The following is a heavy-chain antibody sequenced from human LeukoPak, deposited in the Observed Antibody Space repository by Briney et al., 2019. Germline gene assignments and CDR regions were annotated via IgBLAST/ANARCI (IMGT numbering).Heavy chain of an antibody. CDR3: ARDHSELWFGELSGGAFDI. D-gene: IGHD3-10*01. CDR2: IIPIFGTA. V-gene: IGHV1-69*05. CDR1: GGTFSSYA. Sequence: SVKVSCKASGGTFSSYAISWVRQAPGQGLEWMGGIIPIFGTANYAQKFQGRVTITRDTSASTAYMELSSLRSEDTAVYYCARDHSELWFGELSGGAFDIWGQGTMVTVSS. J-gene: IGHJ3*02.